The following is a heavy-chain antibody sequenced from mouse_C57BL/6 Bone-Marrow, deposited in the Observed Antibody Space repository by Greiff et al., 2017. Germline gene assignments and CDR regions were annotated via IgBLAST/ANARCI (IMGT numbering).Heavy chain of an antibody. Sequence: QVQLQQPGTELVKPGASVKLSCKASGYTFTSYWMHWVKQRPGPGLEWIGNINPSNGGTNYNEKFKSKATLTVDKSSSTAYMQLSSLTSEDSAVYYCARLGRWLGYFDYWGQGTTLTVSS. J-gene: IGHJ2*01. CDR2: INPSNGGT. D-gene: IGHD1-1*02. CDR3: ARLGRWLGYFDY. V-gene: IGHV1-53*01. CDR1: GYTFTSYW.